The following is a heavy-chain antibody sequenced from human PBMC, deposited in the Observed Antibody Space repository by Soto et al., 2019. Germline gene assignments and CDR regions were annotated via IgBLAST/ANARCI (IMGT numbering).Heavy chain of an antibody. V-gene: IGHV4-34*01. J-gene: IGHJ4*02. CDR3: ARVGIGAAGGTFYYFDY. CDR1: GGSFSGYY. D-gene: IGHD6-13*01. CDR2: INHSGST. Sequence: PSETLSLTCAVYGGSFSGYYWSWIRQPPGKGLEWIGEINHSGSTNYNPPLKSRVTISVDTSKNQFSLKLSSVTAADTAVYYCARVGIGAAGGTFYYFDYWGQGTLVTVSS.